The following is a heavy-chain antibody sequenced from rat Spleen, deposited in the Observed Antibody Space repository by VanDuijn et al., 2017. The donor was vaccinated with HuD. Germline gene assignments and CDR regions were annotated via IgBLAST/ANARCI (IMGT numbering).Heavy chain of an antibody. CDR2: ISYDGSST. CDR3: ARHFSPADYYSSFPGLY. Sequence: EVQLVESGGGLVQPGRSMRLSCAASGFNFSSYYMAWVRQAPTKGLEWVATISYDGSSTYYRDSVKGRFTISRDNAKNTLYLQMDSLRSEDTATYYCARHFSPADYYSSFPGLYWGQGTLVTVSS. CDR1: GFNFSSYY. V-gene: IGHV5-29*01. D-gene: IGHD1-2*01. J-gene: IGHJ3*01.